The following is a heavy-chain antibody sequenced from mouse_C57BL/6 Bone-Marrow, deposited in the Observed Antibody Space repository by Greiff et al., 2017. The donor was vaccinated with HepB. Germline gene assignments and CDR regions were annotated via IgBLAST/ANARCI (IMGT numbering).Heavy chain of an antibody. CDR3: ARISYDYEDAMDY. V-gene: IGHV2-9-1*01. Sequence: VHLVESGPGLVAPSQSLSITCTVSGFSLTSYAISWVRQPPGKGLEWLGVIWTGGGTNYNSALKSRLSISKDNSKSQVFLKMNSLQTDDTARYYCARISYDYEDAMDYWGQGTSVTVSS. CDR1: GFSLTSYA. CDR2: IWTGGGT. J-gene: IGHJ4*01. D-gene: IGHD2-4*01.